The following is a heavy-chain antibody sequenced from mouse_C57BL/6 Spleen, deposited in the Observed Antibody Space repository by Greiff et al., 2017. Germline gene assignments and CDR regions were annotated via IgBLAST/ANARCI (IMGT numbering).Heavy chain of an antibody. J-gene: IGHJ2*01. D-gene: IGHD2-1*01. V-gene: IGHV1-58*01. CDR3: ARGDYGNYPDY. CDR1: GYSFTSYG. Sequence: VVGPGSSVKMSCTTSGYSFTSYGINWVQQRPGQGLEWTGYSDIGNGYTEYDEKFMGKATLTSDTFSSTAYMQLSSLTSEDSAIYFCARGDYGNYPDYWGQGTTLTVSS. CDR2: SDIGNGYT.